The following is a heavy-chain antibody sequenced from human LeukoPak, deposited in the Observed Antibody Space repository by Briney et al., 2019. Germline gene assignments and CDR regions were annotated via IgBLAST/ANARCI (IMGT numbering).Heavy chain of an antibody. CDR1: GFNFSSYA. V-gene: IGHV3-23*01. Sequence: GGSLRLSCAASGFNFSSYAMSWVRQAPGKGQEWVSAIRGIGGRTYYADSVKGRFTISRDNSKNTLYLQMNSLRAEDTAVYYCAKDRTYSSGWYPAFDIWGQGTMVTVSS. CDR3: AKDRTYSSGWYPAFDI. J-gene: IGHJ3*02. CDR2: IRGIGGRT. D-gene: IGHD6-19*01.